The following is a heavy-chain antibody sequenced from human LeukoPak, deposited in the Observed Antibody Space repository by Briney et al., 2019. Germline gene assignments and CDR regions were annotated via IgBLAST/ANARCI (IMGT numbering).Heavy chain of an antibody. Sequence: PGGSLRLSCAASGFTFSSYAMSWVRQAPGKGLEWVSAISGSGGSTYYADSVKGRFTISRDNSKNTLYLQMNSLRAEDTAVYYCAKDRDIMTTVTYYFDYWGQGTLVTVSS. J-gene: IGHJ4*02. CDR3: AKDRDIMTTVTYYFDY. CDR1: GFTFSSYA. CDR2: ISGSGGST. D-gene: IGHD4-17*01. V-gene: IGHV3-23*01.